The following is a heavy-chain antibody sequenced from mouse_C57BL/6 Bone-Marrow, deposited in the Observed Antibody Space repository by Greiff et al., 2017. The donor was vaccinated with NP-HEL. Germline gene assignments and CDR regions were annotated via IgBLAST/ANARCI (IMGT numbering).Heavy chain of an antibody. J-gene: IGHJ4*01. Sequence: DVKLQESGAELVRPGASVKLSCTASGFNIKDYYMHWVKQRPEQGLEWIGRIDPEDGDTEYAPKFQGKATMTADTSSNTAYLQLSSLTSEDTAVYYCTLIYYYGSSYRSYAMDYWGQGTSVTVSS. CDR2: IDPEDGDT. V-gene: IGHV14-1*01. CDR3: TLIYYYGSSYRSYAMDY. D-gene: IGHD1-1*01. CDR1: GFNIKDYY.